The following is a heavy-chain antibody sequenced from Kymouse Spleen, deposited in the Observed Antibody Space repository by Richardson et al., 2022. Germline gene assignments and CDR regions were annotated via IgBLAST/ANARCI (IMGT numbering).Heavy chain of an antibody. V-gene: IGHV3-33*01. J-gene: IGHJ4*02. D-gene: IGHD4-11,IGHD4-11*01. CDR2: IWYDGSNK. CDR1: GFTFSSYG. Sequence: QVQLVESGGGVVQPGRSLRLSCAASGFTFSSYGMHWVRQAPGKGLEWVAVIWYDGSNKYYADSVKGRFTISRDNSKNTLYLQMNSLRAEDTAVYYCARSHLMTTVTTGYFDYWGQGTLVTVSS. CDR3: ARSHLMTTVTTGYFDY.